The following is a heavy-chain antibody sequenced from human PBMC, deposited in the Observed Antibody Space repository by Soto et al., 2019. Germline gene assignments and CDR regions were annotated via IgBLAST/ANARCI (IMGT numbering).Heavy chain of an antibody. J-gene: IGHJ4*02. D-gene: IGHD6-19*01. V-gene: IGHV3-64D*06. CDR3: VKEGYLRSDWYGQFDY. Sequence: GGSLRLSCSASGFTFTSYAMHWVRQAPGKGLEFVSAISSYGADTYYAASVKGRFAISRDNPKNTLYLQMSSLRAEDTALYYCVKEGYLRSDWYGQFDYWGQGALVT. CDR1: GFTFTSYA. CDR2: ISSYGADT.